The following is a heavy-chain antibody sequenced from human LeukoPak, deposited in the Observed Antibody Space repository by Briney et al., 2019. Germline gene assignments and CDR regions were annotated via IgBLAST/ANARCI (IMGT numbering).Heavy chain of an antibody. V-gene: IGHV1-2*02. Sequence: ASVKVSCKASEYTFTGYYIHWVRQAPGQGLEWMGWINPNSGGTNYAQKFQGRVTMTRDTSISTAYMELSRLNSDDTAVYYCARLYYFDYWGQGTLVTVSS. J-gene: IGHJ4*02. CDR1: EYTFTGYY. CDR2: INPNSGGT. CDR3: ARLYYFDY.